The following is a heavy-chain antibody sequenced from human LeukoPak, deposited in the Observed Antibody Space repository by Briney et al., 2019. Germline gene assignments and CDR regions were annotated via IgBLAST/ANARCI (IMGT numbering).Heavy chain of an antibody. V-gene: IGHV4-59*01. CDR3: ARENYYGMDV. Sequence: SETLSLTCTVSGGPNSGNYWSWFRQPPGKGLEWIGYIYYSGSTNYNPSLKSRVTMSVDTSKNQFSLKLSSVTAADTAVYYCARENYYGMDVWGQGTTVIVSS. J-gene: IGHJ6*02. CDR1: GGPNSGNY. CDR2: IYYSGST.